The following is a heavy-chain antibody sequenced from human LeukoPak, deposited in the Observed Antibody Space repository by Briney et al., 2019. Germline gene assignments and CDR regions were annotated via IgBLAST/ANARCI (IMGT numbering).Heavy chain of an antibody. V-gene: IGHV4-39*01. CDR1: GGSISSNIHY. D-gene: IGHD4/OR15-4a*01. CDR2: IYYTGNT. Sequence: SETLSLTCTVSGGSISSNIHYWAWVRQPPGKGLEWIATIYYTGNTYYNPSLKSRVTISVDTSKNQFSLKLTSVTAADTAVYYCARRAQEYYVANGRHYFDYWGLGTLVTVSS. CDR3: ARRAQEYYVANGRHYFDY. J-gene: IGHJ4*02.